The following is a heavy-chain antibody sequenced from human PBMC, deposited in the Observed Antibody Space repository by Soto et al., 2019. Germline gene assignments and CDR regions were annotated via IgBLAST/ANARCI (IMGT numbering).Heavy chain of an antibody. V-gene: IGHV1-69*12. CDR2: IIPIFGIA. Sequence: QVQLVQSGAEVKKPGSSVKVSCKASGGTFSSYAISWVRQAPGQGLEWMGGIIPIFGIANYAQKFQGRVTITADESTSTAYMELSSLRSEDTAVYYCAGGATKPPNYYYGMDVWGQGTTVTVSS. CDR3: AGGATKPPNYYYGMDV. CDR1: GGTFSSYA. D-gene: IGHD5-12*01. J-gene: IGHJ6*02.